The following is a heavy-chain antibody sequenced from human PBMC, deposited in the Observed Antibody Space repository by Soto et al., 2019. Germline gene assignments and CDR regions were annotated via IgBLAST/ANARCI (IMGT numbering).Heavy chain of an antibody. J-gene: IGHJ3*02. CDR3: AHRPNSQWLRTTDAFDI. Sequence: EVQLVESGGGLVQPGGSLRLSCAASGFTFSSYSMNWVRQAPGKGLEWVSYISSSSSTIYYADSVKGRFTISRDNAKNSLDLQMNSLRDEDTAVYYCAHRPNSQWLRTTDAFDIWGQGTMVTVSS. CDR1: GFTFSSYS. V-gene: IGHV3-48*02. CDR2: ISSSSSTI. D-gene: IGHD6-19*01.